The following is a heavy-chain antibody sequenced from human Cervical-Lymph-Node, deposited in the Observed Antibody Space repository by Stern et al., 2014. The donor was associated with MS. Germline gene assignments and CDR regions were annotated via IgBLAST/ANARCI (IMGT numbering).Heavy chain of an antibody. D-gene: IGHD3-22*01. CDR2: IYYSGTT. CDR3: ARDRIFSSGYYYFDK. V-gene: IGHV4-31*03. CDR1: GGSISSGGHY. Sequence: VQLVESGPGLVKPSQTLSLTCTVSGGSISSGGHYWTWVRQHPAKGLEWIGNIYYSGTTNYNPSLKSRVTISVDTSENQFSLKLSSVTAADTAVYYCARDRIFSSGYYYFDKWGQGTLVTVSS. J-gene: IGHJ4*02.